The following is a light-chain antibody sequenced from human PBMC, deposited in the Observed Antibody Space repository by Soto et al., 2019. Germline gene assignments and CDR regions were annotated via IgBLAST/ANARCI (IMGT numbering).Light chain of an antibody. CDR1: SSDVGGYNY. CDR3: SSYTTSNTRQIV. CDR2: DVS. Sequence: ALTQPASVSGSPGQSITICCTGTSSDVGGYNYVSWYQHHPGKAPKLMIYDVSNRPSGVSNRFSGSKSGNTASLTISGLQPEDEADYYCSSYTTSNTRQIVFGTGTKVTVL. V-gene: IGLV2-14*03. J-gene: IGLJ1*01.